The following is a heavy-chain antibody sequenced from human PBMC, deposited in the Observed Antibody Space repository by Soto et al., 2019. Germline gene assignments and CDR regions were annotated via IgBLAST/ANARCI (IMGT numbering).Heavy chain of an antibody. CDR3: AKDRIAVAGVAGDYYYYYMDV. D-gene: IGHD6-19*01. Sequence: EVQLVESGGGLVQPGRSLRLSCAASGFTFDDYAMHWVRQAPGKGLEWVSGISWNSGSIGYADSVKGRVTISRDNAKNSLYLQMNSLRAEDTALYYCAKDRIAVAGVAGDYYYYYMDVWGKGTTVTVSS. J-gene: IGHJ6*03. V-gene: IGHV3-9*01. CDR1: GFTFDDYA. CDR2: ISWNSGSI.